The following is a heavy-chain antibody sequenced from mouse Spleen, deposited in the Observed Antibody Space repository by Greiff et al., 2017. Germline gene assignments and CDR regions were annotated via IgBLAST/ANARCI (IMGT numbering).Heavy chain of an antibody. J-gene: IGHJ3*01. CDR3: ARVGLRPWFAY. CDR2: INPSTGYT. Sequence: QVQLQQSGAELAKPGASVKMSCKASGYTFTSYWMHWVKQRPGQGLEWIGYINPSTGYTEYNQKFKDKATLTADKSSSTAYMQLSSLTSEDSAVYYCARVGLRPWFAYWGQGTLVTVSA. V-gene: IGHV1-7*01. D-gene: IGHD2-4*01. CDR1: GYTFTSYW.